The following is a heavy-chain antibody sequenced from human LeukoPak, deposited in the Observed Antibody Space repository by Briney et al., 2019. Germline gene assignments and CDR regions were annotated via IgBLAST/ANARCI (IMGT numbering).Heavy chain of an antibody. CDR1: GFTFSSYA. CDR2: ISNSGGTT. CDR3: AKDHREYCSSTSCQSNFDY. D-gene: IGHD2-2*01. J-gene: IGHJ4*02. Sequence: GGSLRLSCAASGFTFSSYAMSWVRQAPGKGLEWVSTISNSGGTTYYADSVKGRFTISRDNSKNTLYLQMNSLRAEDTAVYYCAKDHREYCSSTSCQSNFDYWGQGTLVTVSS. V-gene: IGHV3-23*01.